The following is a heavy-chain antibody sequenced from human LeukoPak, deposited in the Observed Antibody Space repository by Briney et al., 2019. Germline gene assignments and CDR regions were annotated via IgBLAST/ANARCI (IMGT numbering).Heavy chain of an antibody. CDR1: GGSISSGSYY. Sequence: SQTLSLTCTVSGGSISSGSYYWSWIRQPAGKGLEWIGRIYTSGSTNYNPSLKSRVTISVDTSKNQFSLKLSSVTAADTAVYYCARASPYYYMDVWGKGTTVTVSS. V-gene: IGHV4-61*02. J-gene: IGHJ6*03. CDR3: ARASPYYYMDV. CDR2: IYTSGST.